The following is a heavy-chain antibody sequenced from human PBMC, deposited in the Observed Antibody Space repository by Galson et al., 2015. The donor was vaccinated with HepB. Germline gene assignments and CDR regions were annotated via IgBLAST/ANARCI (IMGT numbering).Heavy chain of an antibody. D-gene: IGHD3-10*01. CDR3: ARDRPMEGIIMVRGVPPVPDWYFDL. J-gene: IGHJ2*01. CDR2: INPSGGST. Sequence: SVKVSCKASGYTFTSYYMHWVRQAPGQGLEWMGIINPSGGSTSYAQKFQGRVTMTRDTSTSTVYMELSSLRSEDTAVYYCARDRPMEGIIMVRGVPPVPDWYFDLWGRGTLVTVSS. CDR1: GYTFTSYY. V-gene: IGHV1-46*01.